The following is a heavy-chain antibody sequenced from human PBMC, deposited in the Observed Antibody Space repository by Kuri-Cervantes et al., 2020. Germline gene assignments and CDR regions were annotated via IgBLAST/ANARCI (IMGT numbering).Heavy chain of an antibody. CDR2: IRYDGSNK. Sequence: GEPLKISCAASEFTFSSYGMHWVRQAPGKGLEWVAFIRYDGSNKYYADSVKGRFTISRDNAKNSLYLQMNSLRAEDTAVYYCARDSGNYLQRSREGDFDYWGQGTLVTVSS. CDR3: ARDSGNYLQRSREGDFDY. CDR1: EFTFSSYG. V-gene: IGHV3-30*02. D-gene: IGHD1-26*01. J-gene: IGHJ4*02.